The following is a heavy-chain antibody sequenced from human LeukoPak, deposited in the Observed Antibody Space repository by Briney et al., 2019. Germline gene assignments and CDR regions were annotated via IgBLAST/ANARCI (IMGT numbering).Heavy chain of an antibody. CDR1: GFTFSSFS. D-gene: IGHD2-2*01. CDR3: ARGTRYCSGSSCYIDAFDF. J-gene: IGHJ3*01. CDR2: IGYDGSNQ. Sequence: GGSLRLSCAASGFTFSSFSFSWVRQAPGKGLEWVSVIGYDGSNQYYSDSVKGRFTISRDNSKNTLYLQMNSLRTDDTAVYYCARGTRYCSGSSCYIDAFDFWGQGTMVTVSS. V-gene: IGHV3-30*04.